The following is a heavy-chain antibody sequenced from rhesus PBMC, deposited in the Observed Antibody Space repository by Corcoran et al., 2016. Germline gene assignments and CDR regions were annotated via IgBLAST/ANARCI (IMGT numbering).Heavy chain of an antibody. D-gene: IGHD4-29*01. CDR1: GGSIRSRNR. CDR2: IGDSSGSI. CDR3: ARSPVAVTLGWDV. J-gene: IGHJ5-2*02. V-gene: IGHV4-65*02. Sequence: QMQLQESGPGLVKPSETLSLTCGVSGGSIRSRNRWSWIRPPPGQGLEWIGNIGDSSGSIHYNPSLKSRVTISKDTSKNQFSLKLSSVTAADTAVYYCARSPVAVTLGWDVWGRGVLVTVSS.